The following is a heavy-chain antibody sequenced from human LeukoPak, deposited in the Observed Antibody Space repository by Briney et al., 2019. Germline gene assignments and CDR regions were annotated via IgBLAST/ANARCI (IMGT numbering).Heavy chain of an antibody. D-gene: IGHD1-26*01. CDR3: ARDRGRNY. V-gene: IGHV4-30-4*08. CDR1: GDSISSGDYY. Sequence: SETLSLTCTVSGDSISSGDYYWSWIRQPPGKGLEWIGYISYSGSTYYNPSLKSRVTMSVDTSKNQFSLKLSSVTAADTAVYYCARDRGRNYWGQGTLVTVSS. CDR2: ISYSGST. J-gene: IGHJ4*02.